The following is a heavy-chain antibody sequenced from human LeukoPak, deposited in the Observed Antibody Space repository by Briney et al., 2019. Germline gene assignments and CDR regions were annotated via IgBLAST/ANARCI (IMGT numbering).Heavy chain of an antibody. CDR2: SYHRGNA. CDR3: MRLLGASRGYYPRSFYIDS. V-gene: IGHV4-38-2*01. J-gene: IGHJ4*02. Sequence: SETLSLTCAVYGYSISSGYYWGWIRQAPGKGLEWIGSSYHRGNAHYKSSLNGRVAISTDTSKNQFSLTLTSVTAADTALYFCMRLLGASRGYYPRSFYIDSWGQGILVSVSS. D-gene: IGHD3-22*01. CDR1: GYSISSGYY.